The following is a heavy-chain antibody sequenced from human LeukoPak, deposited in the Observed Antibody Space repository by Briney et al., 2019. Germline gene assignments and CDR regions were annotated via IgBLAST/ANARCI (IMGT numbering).Heavy chain of an antibody. D-gene: IGHD1-14*01. J-gene: IGHJ4*02. CDR1: GGTFSSYA. V-gene: IGHV1-69*05. Sequence: SVKVSCKASGGTFSSYAISWVRQAPGQGLEWMGGIIPIFGTANYAQKFQGRVTITTDESTSTAYMELSSLRSEDTAVYYCARLRLTPPSFDYWGQGTLVTVSS. CDR3: ARLRLTPPSFDY. CDR2: IIPIFGTA.